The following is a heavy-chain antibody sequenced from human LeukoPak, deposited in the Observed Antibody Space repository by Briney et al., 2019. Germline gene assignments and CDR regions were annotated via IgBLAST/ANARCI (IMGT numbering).Heavy chain of an antibody. V-gene: IGHV3-48*02. CDR3: ARLDFYSMDA. D-gene: IGHD3-3*01. J-gene: IGHJ6*02. CDR2: TSSSGDTT. CDR1: GVSFSTYN. Sequence: GGSLRLSCAASGVSFSTYNMNWVRQAPGKGLEWISYTSSSGDTTYYADSVRGRVTMSRDNAKNSVFLQMNSLRDEDTAVYYCARLDFYSMDAWGQGTTVTVSS.